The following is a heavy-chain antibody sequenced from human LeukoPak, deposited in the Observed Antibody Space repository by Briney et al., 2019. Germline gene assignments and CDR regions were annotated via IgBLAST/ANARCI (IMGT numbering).Heavy chain of an antibody. V-gene: IGHV3-23*01. CDR1: GFTFSTSD. CDR2: SRVDNGGA. D-gene: IGHD2-21*02. J-gene: IGHJ6*03. CDR3: AKGSCGADVCFCFYYMHV. Sequence: GGSLRLSCAASGFTFSTSDMTWVRQAPGKGLEWVASSRVDNGGAYYGDSVKGRFTISRDNSQNTLDLQMNGLRAEDTAIYYCAKGSCGADVCFCFYYMHVWGKGTTVTVSS.